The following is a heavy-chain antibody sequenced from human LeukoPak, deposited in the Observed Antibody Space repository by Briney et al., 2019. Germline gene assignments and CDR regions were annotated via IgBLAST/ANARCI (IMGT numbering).Heavy chain of an antibody. CDR2: IYYSGST. D-gene: IGHD3-10*01. CDR1: GGSISSGGYY. CDR3: ARVRGSGSYYGGFIDY. J-gene: IGHJ4*02. Sequence: SQTLFLTCTVSGGSISSGGYYWSWIRQHPGKGLEWIGYIYYSGSTYYNPSLKSRVTRSVDTSKNQFSLKLSSVTAADTAVYYCARVRGSGSYYGGFIDYWGQGTLVTASS. V-gene: IGHV4-31*03.